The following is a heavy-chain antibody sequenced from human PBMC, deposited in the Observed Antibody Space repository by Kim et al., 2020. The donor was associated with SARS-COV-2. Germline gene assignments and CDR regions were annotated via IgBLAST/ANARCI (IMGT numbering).Heavy chain of an antibody. CDR1: GFVFTDYA. CDR3: TKDRWLASMTGRPFDH. CDR2: ISRSGDAT. Sequence: GGSLRLSCAASGFVFTDYAMHWVRQAPGKGLEWVSGISRSGDATYYADSVKGRSIISRDNSKKMVYLQMDSLRAEDTAVYFCTKDRWLASMTGRPFDHWG. J-gene: IGHJ5*02. D-gene: IGHD3-22*01. V-gene: IGHV3-23*01.